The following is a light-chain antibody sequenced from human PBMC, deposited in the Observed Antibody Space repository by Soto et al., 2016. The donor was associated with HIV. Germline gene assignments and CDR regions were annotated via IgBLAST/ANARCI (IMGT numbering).Light chain of an antibody. V-gene: IGKV1-5*03. CDR3: QQYNSYPWT. Sequence: DIQMTQSPSTLSASVGDRVTTTCRASHSLSSWLAWYQQKPGKAPNLLIYKASSLQSGVPSRFSGSGSGTEFTLSISSLQPDDSATYYCQQYNSYPWTFGQGTKVEI. CDR1: HSLSSW. J-gene: IGKJ1*01. CDR2: KAS.